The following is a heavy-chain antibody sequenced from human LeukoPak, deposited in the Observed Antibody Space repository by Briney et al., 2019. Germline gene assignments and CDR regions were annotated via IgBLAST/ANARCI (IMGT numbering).Heavy chain of an antibody. D-gene: IGHD4-17*01. V-gene: IGHV4-59*08. J-gene: IGHJ4*02. CDR2: IYYSGIT. CDR1: GGSISGYY. Sequence: SETLSLTCSVSGGSISGYYWSWIRQPPGKGLGWIGYIYYSGITNYTPSLKSRVTISVDTSKNQFSLKLSSVTAADTAVYYCARQQYGIFDYWGQGTLVTVSS. CDR3: ARQQYGIFDY.